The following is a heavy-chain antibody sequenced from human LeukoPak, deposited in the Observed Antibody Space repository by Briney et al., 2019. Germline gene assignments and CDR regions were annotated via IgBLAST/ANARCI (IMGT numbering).Heavy chain of an antibody. V-gene: IGHV4-59*12. J-gene: IGHJ6*03. Sequence: SETLSLTCTVSGGSISSYYWSWIRQPPGKGLEWIGYIYYSGSTNCNPSLKSRVTISVDTSKNQFSLKLSSVTAADTAVYYCARESAAGTDSPYYYYYYMDVWGKGTTVTVSS. D-gene: IGHD6-13*01. CDR3: ARESAAGTDSPYYYYYYMDV. CDR1: GGSISSYY. CDR2: IYYSGST.